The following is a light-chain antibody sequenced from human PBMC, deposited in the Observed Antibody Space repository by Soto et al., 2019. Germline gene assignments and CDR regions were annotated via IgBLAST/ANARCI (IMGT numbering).Light chain of an antibody. Sequence: QSALTQPRSASGSPGQSITISCTGTSSDVGGYNYVSWYQQHPAKAPKLMIYDVGKRPSGVPDHFSGSKSGNTASLTISGLQAEDEADYYCCSYAGSDTYVVFGGGTQLTVL. CDR2: DVG. CDR1: SSDVGGYNY. CDR3: CSYAGSDTYVV. V-gene: IGLV2-11*01. J-gene: IGLJ2*01.